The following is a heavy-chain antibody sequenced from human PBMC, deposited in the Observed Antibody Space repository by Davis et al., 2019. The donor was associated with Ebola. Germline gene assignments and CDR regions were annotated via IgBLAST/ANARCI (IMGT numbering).Heavy chain of an antibody. CDR3: AINRLHSATSMTVNCLDP. J-gene: IGHJ5*02. CDR2: ISSSSSTI. V-gene: IGHV3-48*02. Sequence: GESLKIPCAAPGFTFSSYSMNWVRQAPGKGLEWVSYISSSSSTIYYADSVKGRFTISRDNAKNSLYLQMNSLRDEDTAVYYCAINRLHSATSMTVNCLDPWGQGTLVSVSS. D-gene: IGHD2-21*02. CDR1: GFTFSSYS.